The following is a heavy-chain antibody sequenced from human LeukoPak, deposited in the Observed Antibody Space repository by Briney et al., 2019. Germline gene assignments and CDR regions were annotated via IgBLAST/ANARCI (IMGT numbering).Heavy chain of an antibody. CDR3: TTEWALAGNFY. CDR1: GFTFSSYA. D-gene: IGHD6-19*01. J-gene: IGHJ4*02. V-gene: IGHV3-30-3*01. Sequence: PGGSLRLSCAASGFTFSSYAMHWVRQAPGKGLEWVAVISYDGSNKYYADSVKGRFTISRDNSKNTLYLQMNSLKTEDTAVYYCTTEWALAGNFYWGQGTLVTVSS. CDR2: ISYDGSNK.